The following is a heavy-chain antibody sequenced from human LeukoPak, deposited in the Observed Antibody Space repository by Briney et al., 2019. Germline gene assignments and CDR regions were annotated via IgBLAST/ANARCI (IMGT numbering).Heavy chain of an antibody. CDR1: GXSFSSYG. Sequence: PGGSLRLSSVASGXSFSSYGLNWVRQAPGKGLEWVASIGCSGTDTYYADSLKGRFTISRDNAKNSLYLQMITLRAEDTAVYYCARDYMSHPDYYFDYWGQGTLVTVSS. CDR2: IGCSGTDT. CDR3: ARDYMSHPDYYFDY. J-gene: IGHJ4*02. D-gene: IGHD2-21*02. V-gene: IGHV3-21*04.